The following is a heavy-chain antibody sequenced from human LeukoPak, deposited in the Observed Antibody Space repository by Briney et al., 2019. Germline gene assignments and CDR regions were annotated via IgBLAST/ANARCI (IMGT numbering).Heavy chain of an antibody. CDR3: VKDHWGSYYRLFDC. CDR1: GFTFSSYA. D-gene: IGHD1-26*01. CDR2: ISASDNNT. Sequence: GGSLRLSCAASGFTFSSYAMSWVRRAPGKGLEWVSAISASDNNTYYADSVKGRFTISRDNSKNTLSLQMNSLRAEDTALYYCVKDHWGSYYRLFDCWGQGTLVTVSS. V-gene: IGHV3-23*01. J-gene: IGHJ4*02.